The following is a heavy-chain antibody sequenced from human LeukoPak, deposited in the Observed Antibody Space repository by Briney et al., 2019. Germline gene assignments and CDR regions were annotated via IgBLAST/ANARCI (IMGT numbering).Heavy chain of an antibody. CDR1: GYTFTDYY. Sequence: GASVKVSCKAAGYTFTDYYIHWVRQAPGQGLEWMGWINPKSGGTNYAQRFQGRVTMTRDTSISTAYMELSRLRSEDTAVYYCARDNSVGDIAWWFDPWGQGTLVTVSS. V-gene: IGHV1-2*02. D-gene: IGHD3-16*02. CDR2: INPKSGGT. CDR3: ARDNSVGDIAWWFDP. J-gene: IGHJ5*02.